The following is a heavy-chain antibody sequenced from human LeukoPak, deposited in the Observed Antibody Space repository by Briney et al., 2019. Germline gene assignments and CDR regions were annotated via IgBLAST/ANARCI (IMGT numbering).Heavy chain of an antibody. J-gene: IGHJ4*02. D-gene: IGHD1-26*01. Sequence: GGSLRLSFAASGFTFSSHWRHWVRQTPGKGPVWGSRIESNGNTKMYADSVRGRFTISRDNAKNTLYLQMNSLRAEDTAVYYCAREHRGAGATVDYWGQGTLVTVSS. V-gene: IGHV3-74*03. CDR3: AREHRGAGATVDY. CDR1: GFTFSSHW. CDR2: IESNGNTK.